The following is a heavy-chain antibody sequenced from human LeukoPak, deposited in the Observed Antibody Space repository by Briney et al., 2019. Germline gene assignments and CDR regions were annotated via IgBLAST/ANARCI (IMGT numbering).Heavy chain of an antibody. CDR3: AKGGPTILSQFDF. J-gene: IGHJ4*02. D-gene: IGHD1-1*01. V-gene: IGHV3-23*01. CDR1: GFTFSSYA. CDR2: ITSSGAST. Sequence: GGSLRLSCPASGFTFSSYAMSWVRQAPGKGLEWVSSITSSGASTDYADSVKGRFTISRDNSKKTLYLQMKSLKADDTAVYFCAKGGPTILSQFDFWGQGSLVAVSS.